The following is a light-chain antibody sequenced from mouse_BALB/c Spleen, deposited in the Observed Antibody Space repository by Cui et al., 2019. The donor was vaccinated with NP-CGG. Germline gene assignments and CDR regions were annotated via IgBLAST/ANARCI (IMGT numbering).Light chain of an antibody. CDR2: GTN. CDR1: TGAVTTSNY. CDR3: ALWYSNHWV. J-gene: IGLJ1*01. Sequence: AVVNQESALTTSPGETVTHTCRSSTGAVTTSNYANWVQEKPDHLFTGLIGGTNNRAPGVPARFSGSLIGDKAALTITGAQTADEAIYFCALWYSNHWVFGGGTKLTVL. V-gene: IGLV1*01.